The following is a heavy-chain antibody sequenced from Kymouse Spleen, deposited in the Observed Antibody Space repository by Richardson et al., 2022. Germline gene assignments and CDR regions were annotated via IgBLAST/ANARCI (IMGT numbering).Heavy chain of an antibody. Sequence: QLQLQESGPGLVKPSETLSLTCTVSGGSISSSSYYWGWIRQPPGKGLEWIGSIYYSGSTYYNPSLKSRVTISVDTSKNQFSLKLSSVTAADTAVYYCARGYCTNGVCYDYWGQGTLVTVSS. J-gene: IGHJ4*02. CDR3: ARGYCTNGVCYDY. D-gene: IGHD2-8*01. CDR2: IYYSGST. CDR1: GGSISSSSYY. V-gene: IGHV4-39*01.